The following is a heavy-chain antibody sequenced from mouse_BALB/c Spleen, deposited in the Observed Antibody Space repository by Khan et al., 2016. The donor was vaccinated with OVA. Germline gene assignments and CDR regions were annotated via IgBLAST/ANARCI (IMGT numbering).Heavy chain of an antibody. Sequence: VQLKESGPELVKPGASVKMSCKASGYTFTSYVMHWLRQKPGQGLEWIGYIYPYNDDTKYNEKFKGQATLTSDKSSSTAYMELSSLTSEDSAVYYGAKNYRYDVYCDYGGQGTTLTVSS. CDR2: IYPYNDDT. D-gene: IGHD2-14*01. CDR1: GYTFTSYV. V-gene: IGHV1S136*01. CDR3: AKNYRYDVYCDY. J-gene: IGHJ2*01.